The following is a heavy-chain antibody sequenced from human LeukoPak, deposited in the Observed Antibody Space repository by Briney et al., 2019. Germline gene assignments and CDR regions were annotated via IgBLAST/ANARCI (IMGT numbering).Heavy chain of an antibody. CDR1: GFTFSSYS. CDR3: AREKGYYDFWSGLTTGSDYYYMDV. J-gene: IGHJ6*03. V-gene: IGHV3-21*01. CDR2: ISSSSSYI. Sequence: GGSLRPSCAASGFTFSSYSMNWARQAPGKGLEWVSSISSSSSYIYYADSVKGRFTISRDNAKNSLYLQMNSLRAEDTAVYYCAREKGYYDFWSGLTTGSDYYYMDVWGKGTTVTVSS. D-gene: IGHD3-3*01.